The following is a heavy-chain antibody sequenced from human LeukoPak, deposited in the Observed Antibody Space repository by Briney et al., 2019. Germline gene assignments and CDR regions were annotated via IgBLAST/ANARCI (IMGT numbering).Heavy chain of an antibody. D-gene: IGHD1-26*01. CDR3: AKDIFAVGSYFDY. CDR1: GLTFSSYG. V-gene: IGHV3-30*18. Sequence: GGSLRLSCAASGLTFSSYGMHWVRQAPGKGLEWVAVISYDGSNKYYADSVKGRFTISRDNSKNTLYLQMNSLRAEDTAVYYCAKDIFAVGSYFDYWGQGTLVTVSS. J-gene: IGHJ4*02. CDR2: ISYDGSNK.